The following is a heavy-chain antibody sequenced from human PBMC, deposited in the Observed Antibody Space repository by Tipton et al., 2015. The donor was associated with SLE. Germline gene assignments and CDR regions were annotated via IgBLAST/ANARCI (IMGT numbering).Heavy chain of an antibody. Sequence: TLSLTCTVSGGSISSSSYYWGWIRQPPGKGLEWIGEINHSGSTNYNPSLKSRVTISVDTSKNHFSLKLSSVTAADTAVYYCAREDPLLWFGEGGLDYWGQGTLVTVSS. CDR3: AREDPLLWFGEGGLDY. CDR1: GGSISSSSYY. CDR2: INHSGST. V-gene: IGHV4-39*07. J-gene: IGHJ4*02. D-gene: IGHD3-10*01.